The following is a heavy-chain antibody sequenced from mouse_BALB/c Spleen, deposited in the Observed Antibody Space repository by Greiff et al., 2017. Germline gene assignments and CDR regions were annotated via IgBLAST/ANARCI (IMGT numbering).Heavy chain of an antibody. CDR1: GYSITSGYY. CDR2: ISYDGSN. Sequence: ESGPGLVKPSQSLSLTCSVTGYSITSGYYWNWIRQFPGNKLEWMGYISYDGSNNYNPSLKNRISITRDTSKNQFFLKLNSVTTEDTATYYCARGADGYYVYFDYWGQGTTLTVSS. CDR3: ARGADGYYVYFDY. J-gene: IGHJ2*01. D-gene: IGHD2-3*01. V-gene: IGHV3-6*02.